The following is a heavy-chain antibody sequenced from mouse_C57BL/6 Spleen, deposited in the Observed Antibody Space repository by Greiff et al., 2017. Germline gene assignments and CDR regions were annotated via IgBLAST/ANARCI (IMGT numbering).Heavy chain of an antibody. J-gene: IGHJ4*01. Sequence: EVKVVESGGGLVQPKGSLKLSCAASGFSFNTYAMNWVRQAPGKGLEWVARIRSKSNNYATYYADSVKDRFTISRDDSESMLYLQMNNLKTEDTAMYYCVRGYDGYYYYYAMDYWGQGTSVTVSS. CDR1: GFSFNTYA. CDR3: VRGYDGYYYYYAMDY. D-gene: IGHD2-3*01. V-gene: IGHV10-1*01. CDR2: IRSKSNNYAT.